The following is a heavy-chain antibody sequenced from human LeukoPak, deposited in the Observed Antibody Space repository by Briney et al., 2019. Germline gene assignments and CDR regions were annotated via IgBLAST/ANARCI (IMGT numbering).Heavy chain of an antibody. Sequence: GGSLRLSCAASGFTFSSYAMSWVRQAPGEGLEWVGRIKSKTDGGTIDYAAPVKGRFTISRDDSKDELYLQMNSLKTDDTAVYYCATAGAAATWGQGTLVTVSS. CDR1: GFTFSSYA. CDR3: ATAGAAAT. V-gene: IGHV3-15*01. CDR2: IKSKTDGGTI. D-gene: IGHD6-25*01. J-gene: IGHJ5*02.